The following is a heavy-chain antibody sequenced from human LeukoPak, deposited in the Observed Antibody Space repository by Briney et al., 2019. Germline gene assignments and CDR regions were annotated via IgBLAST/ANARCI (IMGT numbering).Heavy chain of an antibody. D-gene: IGHD3-3*01. Sequence: PGGSLRLSTAASGFTISTTWMNWVRQAPGKGLEWVASIKNDGSDEFYVDSVKGRFTISRDNAKNSLYLQMNSLRVEDTAVYYCASVENYDSWNEFLGYMDVWGTGTTVTVSS. CDR3: ASVENYDSWNEFLGYMDV. CDR1: GFTISTTW. J-gene: IGHJ6*03. CDR2: IKNDGSDE. V-gene: IGHV3-7*01.